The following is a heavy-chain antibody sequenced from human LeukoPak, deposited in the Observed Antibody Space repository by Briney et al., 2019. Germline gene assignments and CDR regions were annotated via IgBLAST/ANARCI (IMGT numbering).Heavy chain of an antibody. CDR3: AKGSVVTTIHYFDY. CDR1: GFSFSSYA. J-gene: IGHJ4*02. Sequence: GGSLRLSCTASGFSFSSYAMSWVRQAPGKGLEWVSGISGRGVGTYYADSVKGRFTISRDNSKNTLYLQMNSLRVEETAVYYCAKGSVVTTIHYFDYWGQGTLVTVSS. CDR2: ISGRGVGT. D-gene: IGHD2-21*02. V-gene: IGHV3-23*01.